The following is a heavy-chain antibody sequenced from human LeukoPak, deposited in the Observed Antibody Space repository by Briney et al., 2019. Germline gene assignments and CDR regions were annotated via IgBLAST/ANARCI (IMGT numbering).Heavy chain of an antibody. V-gene: IGHV1-8*01. J-gene: IGHJ6*02. CDR1: GYTFTSYD. CDR2: INPNSGNT. CDR3: ARGRYYDSSGPKTGYYYGMDV. Sequence: GASVKVSCKASGYTFTSYDINWVRQATAQGLEWMGWINPNSGNTGYAQKFQGRVTMTRNTSISTAYMELSSLRSEDTAVYYCARGRYYDSSGPKTGYYYGMDVWGQGTTVTVSS. D-gene: IGHD3-22*01.